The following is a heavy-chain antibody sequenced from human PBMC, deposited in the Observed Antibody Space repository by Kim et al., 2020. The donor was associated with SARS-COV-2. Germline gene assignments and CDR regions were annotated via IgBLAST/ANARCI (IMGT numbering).Heavy chain of an antibody. V-gene: IGHV3-23*01. CDR1: GFPFDDYA. D-gene: IGHD3-9*01. J-gene: IGHJ1*01. CDR2: VSGSGSRT. Sequence: GGSLRLSCSASGFPFDDYAMSWVRQAPGKGLEWVSGVSGSGSRTFYASSGKGRFTISRDNSRSTLYLQMNSLRADDTALYFCARGVGGSDILTSNYWGAEYFHHWGQGTLVTVSS. CDR3: ARGVGGSDILTSNYWGAEYFHH.